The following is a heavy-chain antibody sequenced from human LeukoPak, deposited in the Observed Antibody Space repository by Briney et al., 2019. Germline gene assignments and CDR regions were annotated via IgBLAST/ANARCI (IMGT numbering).Heavy chain of an antibody. Sequence: ASVKVSFTASGYTFTDYTMHWLRQAPGQRLDWMGWINGGSGNTKYSPEFQDRVTITRDTSASTAYMELSSLRSEDTAVYYCANPRYDSSGYYYVDWGQGTLVTVSS. CDR3: ANPRYDSSGYYYVD. D-gene: IGHD3-22*01. CDR1: GYTFTDYT. J-gene: IGHJ4*02. V-gene: IGHV1-3*01. CDR2: INGGSGNT.